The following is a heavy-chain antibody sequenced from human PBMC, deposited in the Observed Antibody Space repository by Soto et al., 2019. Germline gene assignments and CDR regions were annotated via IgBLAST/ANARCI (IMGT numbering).Heavy chain of an antibody. CDR3: AKVRMPTYYFDY. V-gene: IGHV3-23*01. Sequence: GGSLRLSCPASGFTFSSYAMTWVRQAPGKGLEWVSAISGSGGSTYYADSVKGRFTISRDNSKNTLYLQMNSLRAEDTAIYYCAKVRMPTYYFDYWGQGTLVTVSS. CDR2: ISGSGGST. D-gene: IGHD2-15*01. J-gene: IGHJ4*02. CDR1: GFTFSSYA.